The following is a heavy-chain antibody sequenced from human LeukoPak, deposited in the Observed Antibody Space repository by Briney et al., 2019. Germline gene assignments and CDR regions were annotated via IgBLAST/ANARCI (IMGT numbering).Heavy chain of an antibody. CDR2: VFHSGST. D-gene: IGHD2-8*02. CDR3: VRSQYWRFDD. Sequence: SETLSLTCSVSGGSISSNTYYWGWIRQPPGKGLQWVGSVFHSGSTHYNPSLQSRVTISIDTSKNQFSLQLNSVTPEDTAVYYCVRSQYWRFDDWGQGTLVTVSS. V-gene: IGHV4-39*01. CDR1: GGSISSNTYY. J-gene: IGHJ4*02.